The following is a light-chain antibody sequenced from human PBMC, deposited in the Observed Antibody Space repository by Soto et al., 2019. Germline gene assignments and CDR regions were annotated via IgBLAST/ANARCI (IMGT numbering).Light chain of an antibody. Sequence: EVVLTQSPGTLSLSPGERATLSCRASQSVSNNYFAWYQQKPGQAPRLLIFGSSDRATGIPDRFSGSGSGTDFTLTIRRLEPEYCAVYYCQQYGSSPPYTFGQGIKLEIK. CDR2: GSS. V-gene: IGKV3-20*01. CDR3: QQYGSSPPYT. J-gene: IGKJ2*01. CDR1: QSVSNNY.